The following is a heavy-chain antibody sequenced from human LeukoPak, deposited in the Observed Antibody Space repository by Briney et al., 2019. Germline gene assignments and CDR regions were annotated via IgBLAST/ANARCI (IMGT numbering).Heavy chain of an antibody. CDR1: GFTFSSYA. CDR3: ARGPRLMVRGVLGGY. CDR2: ISYDGSNK. J-gene: IGHJ4*02. D-gene: IGHD3-10*01. Sequence: GGSLRLSCAASGFTFSSYAMHWVRQAPGKGLEWVAVISYDGSNKYYADSEKGRFTISRDNSKNTLYLQMNGLRAEDTAAYYCARGPRLMVRGVLGGYWGQGTLVTVSS. V-gene: IGHV3-30*04.